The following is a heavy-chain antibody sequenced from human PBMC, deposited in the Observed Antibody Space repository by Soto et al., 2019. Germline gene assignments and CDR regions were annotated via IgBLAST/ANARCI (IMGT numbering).Heavy chain of an antibody. Sequence: QVQLVQSGAEVKKPGASVKVSCKASGYTFTSYAMHWVRQAPGQRLEWMGWINAGNGNTKYSQKFQGRVTITRDTSASTAYMELSSLRSEDTAVYYCARRSRGHDFWSGYPIWGQGTLVTVSS. CDR3: ARRSRGHDFWSGYPI. J-gene: IGHJ4*02. V-gene: IGHV1-3*01. D-gene: IGHD3-3*01. CDR1: GYTFTSYA. CDR2: INAGNGNT.